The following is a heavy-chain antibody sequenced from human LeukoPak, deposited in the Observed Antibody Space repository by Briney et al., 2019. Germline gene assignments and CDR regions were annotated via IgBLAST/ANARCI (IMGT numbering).Heavy chain of an antibody. CDR1: GFTFGDYA. J-gene: IGHJ6*02. Sequence: PGRSLRLSCSASGFTFGDYALNWVRQAPGKGLEWVGFIRSNAYGGTTEYAASVKGRFTISRDDSKSIAYLQMNSLRAEDTAVYYCARGGEQQLVILAYGMDVWGQGTTVTVSS. D-gene: IGHD6-13*01. V-gene: IGHV3-49*04. CDR3: ARGGEQQLVILAYGMDV. CDR2: IRSNAYGGTT.